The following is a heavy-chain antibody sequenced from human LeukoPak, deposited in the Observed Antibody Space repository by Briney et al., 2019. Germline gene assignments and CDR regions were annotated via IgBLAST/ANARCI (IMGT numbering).Heavy chain of an antibody. Sequence: SETLSLTCAVYGGSFSGYYWSWIRQPPGKGLEWIGEINHSGSTNYNPSLKSRVTISVDTSKNQFSLKLSSVTAADTAVYYCARAKDIVVVPAAAGAFDIWGQGTMVTVPS. CDR1: GGSFSGYY. D-gene: IGHD2-2*01. V-gene: IGHV4-34*01. CDR3: ARAKDIVVVPAAAGAFDI. CDR2: INHSGST. J-gene: IGHJ3*02.